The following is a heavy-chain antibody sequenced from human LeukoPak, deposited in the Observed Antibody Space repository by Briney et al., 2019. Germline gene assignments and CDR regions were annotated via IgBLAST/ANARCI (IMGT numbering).Heavy chain of an antibody. J-gene: IGHJ6*04. D-gene: IGHD3-22*01. CDR1: GNSFTGYY. V-gene: IGHV1-2*02. CDR3: ARGSQEGYYYDNSGMDV. Sequence: ASVKVSCKASGNSFTGYYIHWVRQAPGQGLEWMGWINPDGGDTNYAQKFQGRATMTRDTSISTAYMELSRLRFDDTAVYYCARGSQEGYYYDNSGMDVWGKGTTVTVSS. CDR2: INPDGGDT.